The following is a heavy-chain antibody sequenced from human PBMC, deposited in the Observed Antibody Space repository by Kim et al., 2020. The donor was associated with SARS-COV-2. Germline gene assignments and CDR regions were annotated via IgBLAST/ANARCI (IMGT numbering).Heavy chain of an antibody. Sequence: SLKSRVTISVDTSKNQFSLKLSSVTAADTAVYYCARRPGIAVAGTLWFDPWGQGTLVTVSS. J-gene: IGHJ5*02. CDR3: ARRPGIAVAGTLWFDP. V-gene: IGHV4-39*01. D-gene: IGHD6-19*01.